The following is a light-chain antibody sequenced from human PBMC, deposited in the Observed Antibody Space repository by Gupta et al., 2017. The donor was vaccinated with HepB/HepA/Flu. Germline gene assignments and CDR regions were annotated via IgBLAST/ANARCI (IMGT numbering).Light chain of an antibody. V-gene: IGKV3-11*01. CDR3: QQRINWPRT. Sequence: ELVLTQSPVTLSLSPGERATLSCRASQGVNNYLAWYQQRPGRAPRLLIYDASNRATGIPARFSGSGSGTDFTLTISSLEPEDFAVYYCQQRINWPRTFGQGTKVEIK. CDR2: DAS. CDR1: QGVNNY. J-gene: IGKJ1*01.